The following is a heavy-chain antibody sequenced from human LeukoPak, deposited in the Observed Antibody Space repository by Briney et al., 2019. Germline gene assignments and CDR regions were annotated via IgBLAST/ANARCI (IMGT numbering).Heavy chain of an antibody. CDR2: ITGSSGYI. CDR3: ARGHSGPDY. J-gene: IGHJ4*02. V-gene: IGHV3-21*01. CDR1: GFTFSSYS. Sequence: SGGSLRLSCAASGFTFSSYSMNWVRQAPGKGLEWVSSITGSSGYIYYADSVKGRFTISRDNAKNSLYLQMNSLRAEDTAVYYCARGHSGPDYWGQGTLVTVSS. D-gene: IGHD2-21*01.